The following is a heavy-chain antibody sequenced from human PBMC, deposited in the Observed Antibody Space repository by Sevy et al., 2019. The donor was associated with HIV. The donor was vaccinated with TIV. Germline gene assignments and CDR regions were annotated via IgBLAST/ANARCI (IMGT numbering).Heavy chain of an antibody. CDR1: GFTFSSYD. V-gene: IGHV3-13*04. CDR2: IGTVGET. D-gene: IGHD5-12*01. J-gene: IGHJ3*02. Sequence: GGSLSLSCAASGFTFSSYDMHWVRHSTGKGLEWVSAIGTVGETRYAGSVKGRFTISRENTKKSLYLQMNSLRGVDTAVYYCVRGGSDAFDIWGQGTMVTVSS. CDR3: VRGGSDAFDI.